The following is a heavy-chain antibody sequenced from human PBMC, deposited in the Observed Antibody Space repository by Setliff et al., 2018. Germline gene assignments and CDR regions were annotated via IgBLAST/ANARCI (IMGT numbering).Heavy chain of an antibody. CDR1: GGSVSSGSYY. V-gene: IGHV4-61*01. CDR3: ARDKLSGYQVYYYYGMDV. Sequence: SETLSLTCTVSGGSVSSGSYYWSWIRQPPGKGLEWIGHIYIGGSANYNPSLKSRVTMSIDTSKNQFSLKLSSGTAADTAVYYCARDKLSGYQVYYYYGMDVWGQGTTVTVSS. D-gene: IGHD3-22*01. CDR2: IYIGGSA. J-gene: IGHJ6*02.